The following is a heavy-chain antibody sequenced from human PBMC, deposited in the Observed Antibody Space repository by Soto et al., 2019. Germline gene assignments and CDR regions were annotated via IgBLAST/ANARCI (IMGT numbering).Heavy chain of an antibody. D-gene: IGHD2-2*01. CDR2: ISAYNGNT. CDR3: ARGRQLLQDNWFDP. Sequence: GASVKVSCKASGYTFTSYGISWVRQAPGQGLEWMGWISAYNGNTNYAQKLQGRVTMTTDTSTSTAYLELRSLRSDDTAVYYCARGRQLLQDNWFDPWGQGTLVTVSS. J-gene: IGHJ5*02. V-gene: IGHV1-18*01. CDR1: GYTFTSYG.